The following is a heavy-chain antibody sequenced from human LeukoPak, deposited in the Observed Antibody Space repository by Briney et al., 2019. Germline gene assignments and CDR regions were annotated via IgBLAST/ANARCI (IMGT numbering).Heavy chain of an antibody. CDR1: GYTFTSYD. J-gene: IGHJ3*02. CDR2: MNPNSGNT. Sequence: GASVKVSCKASGYTFTSYDINWVRQATGQGLEWMGWMNPNSGNTGYAQKFQGRVTITRNTSISTAYMELSSLRSEDTAVYYYARGSGYYDSSGIDAFDIWGQGTMVTVSS. CDR3: ARGSGYYDSSGIDAFDI. V-gene: IGHV1-8*03. D-gene: IGHD3-22*01.